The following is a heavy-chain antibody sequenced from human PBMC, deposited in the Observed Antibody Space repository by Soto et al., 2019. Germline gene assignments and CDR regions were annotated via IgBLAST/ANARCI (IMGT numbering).Heavy chain of an antibody. CDR3: ASSNIAAAGFYYYGMDV. D-gene: IGHD6-13*01. CDR2: IYYYGST. Sequence: SETLSLTCTVSGGSISSYYWSWIRQHPGKGLEWIGYIYYYGSTNYNPSLKSRVTISVDTSKNQFSLKLRSVTAADTAVYYCASSNIAAAGFYYYGMDVSGRATTVTVSS. J-gene: IGHJ6*02. V-gene: IGHV4-59*01. CDR1: GGSISSYY.